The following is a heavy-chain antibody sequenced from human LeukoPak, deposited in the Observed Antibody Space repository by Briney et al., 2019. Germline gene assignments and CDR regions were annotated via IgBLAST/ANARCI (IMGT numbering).Heavy chain of an antibody. D-gene: IGHD6-6*01. V-gene: IGHV3-23*01. CDR1: GFTFSSYA. CDR3: ARSSYSSSSSV. CDR2: ISSSGGST. J-gene: IGHJ3*01. Sequence: GSLRLSCAASGFTFSSYAMSWVRQAPGKGLEWVSGISSSGGSTYYADSVKGRFTISRDNAKNSLYLQINSLRAEDTAVYYCARSSYSSSSSVWGQGTMVTVS.